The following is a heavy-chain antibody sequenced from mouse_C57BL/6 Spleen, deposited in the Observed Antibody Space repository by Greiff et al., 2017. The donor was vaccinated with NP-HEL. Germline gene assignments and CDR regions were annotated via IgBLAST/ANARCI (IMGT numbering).Heavy chain of an antibody. V-gene: IGHV1-64*01. CDR3: AINYYGNRYYFDY. CDR2: IHPNSGST. Sequence: QVQLQQPGAELVKPGASVKLSCKASGYTFTSYWMHWVKQRPGQGLEWIGMIHPNSGSTNYNEKFKSKATLTVDKSSSTAYMQLSSLTSEDSAVYYCAINYYGNRYYFDYWGQGTTLTVSS. J-gene: IGHJ2*01. CDR1: GYTFTSYW. D-gene: IGHD2-1*01.